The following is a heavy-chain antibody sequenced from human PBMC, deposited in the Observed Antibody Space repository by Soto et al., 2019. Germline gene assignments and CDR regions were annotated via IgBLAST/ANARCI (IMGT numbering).Heavy chain of an antibody. D-gene: IGHD3-22*01. Sequence: SDTLSLTCAVSGVSISSSNWWSWVRQPPGKGLEWIGEIYHSGSTNYNPSLKSRVTISVDKSKNQFSLKLSSVTAADTAVYYCARSPDSSGYYPRRYYYGMDVWGQGTTVTVS. CDR3: ARSPDSSGYYPRRYYYGMDV. CDR2: IYHSGST. J-gene: IGHJ6*02. V-gene: IGHV4-4*02. CDR1: GVSISSSNW.